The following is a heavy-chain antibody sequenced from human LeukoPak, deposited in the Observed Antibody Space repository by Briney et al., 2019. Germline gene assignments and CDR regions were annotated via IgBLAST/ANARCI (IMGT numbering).Heavy chain of an antibody. CDR2: IDWDDDK. V-gene: IGHV2-70*11. CDR3: ARTTYYYDSSGYFFIDY. J-gene: IGHJ4*02. Sequence: SGPTLVNPTQTLTLTCTFSGFSLSTSGMCVSWIRQPPGKALEWLARIDWDDDKYYSTSLKTRLTISKDTSKNQVVLTMTNMGPVDTATYYCARTTYYYDSSGYFFIDYWGQGTLVTVSS. CDR1: GFSLSTSGMC. D-gene: IGHD3-22*01.